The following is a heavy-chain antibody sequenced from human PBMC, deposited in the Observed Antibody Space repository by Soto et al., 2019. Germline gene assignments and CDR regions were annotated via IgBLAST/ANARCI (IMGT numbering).Heavy chain of an antibody. Sequence: HPGGSLRLSCAASGFTVSSNYMSWVRQAPGKGLEWVSVNAGGNTHYADSVEGRFTISRDNSNNMLYLQMNSLRAEDTAVYYCVREKVTMIVGFYYFDYWGQGTRVTVSS. CDR2: NAGGNT. CDR3: VREKVTMIVGFYYFDY. D-gene: IGHD3-22*01. V-gene: IGHV3-66*01. J-gene: IGHJ4*02. CDR1: GFTVSSNY.